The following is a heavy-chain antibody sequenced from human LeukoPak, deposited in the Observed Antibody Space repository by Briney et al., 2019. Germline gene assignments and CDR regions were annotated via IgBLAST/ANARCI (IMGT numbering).Heavy chain of an antibody. J-gene: IGHJ5*02. CDR2: IYYSGST. V-gene: IGHV4-39*01. CDR3: ASSNYGALEGWFDP. Sequence: SETLSLTCTVSGGSISSSSYYWGWIRQPPGKGLEWIGSIYYSGSTYYNPSLKSRVTISVDTSKNQFSLKLSSVTAADTAVYYCASSNYGALEGWFDPWGQGTLVTVSS. D-gene: IGHD4-17*01. CDR1: GGSISSSSYY.